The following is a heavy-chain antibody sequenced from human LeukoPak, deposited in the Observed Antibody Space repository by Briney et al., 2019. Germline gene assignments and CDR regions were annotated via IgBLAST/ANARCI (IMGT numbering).Heavy chain of an antibody. V-gene: IGHV3-48*04. D-gene: IGHD2-2*01. Sequence: GGSLRLSCAASGFTFSSYSMNWVRQAPGKGLEWVSYISSSSSTIYYADSVKGRFTISRDNAKNSLYLQMNSLRAEDTAVYYCARDGSVVVPTLNYFDYWGQGTLVTVSS. CDR1: GFTFSSYS. CDR2: ISSSSSTI. CDR3: ARDGSVVVPTLNYFDY. J-gene: IGHJ4*02.